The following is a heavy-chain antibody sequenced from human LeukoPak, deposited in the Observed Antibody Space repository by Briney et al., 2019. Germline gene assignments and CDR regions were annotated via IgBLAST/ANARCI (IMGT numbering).Heavy chain of an antibody. CDR3: ARAEGDYYYYGLDV. CDR2: IKSDGSST. V-gene: IGHV3-74*01. Sequence: PGGSLRLSCAASGFTFGNYWMHWVRQAPGRGLVWVSRIKSDGSSTAYADSVMGRFTISRDNPRNTLYLQMNTLRAEDTAVYYCARAEGDYYYYGLDVWGQGTTVTVSS. J-gene: IGHJ6*02. CDR1: GFTFGNYW. D-gene: IGHD1-26*01.